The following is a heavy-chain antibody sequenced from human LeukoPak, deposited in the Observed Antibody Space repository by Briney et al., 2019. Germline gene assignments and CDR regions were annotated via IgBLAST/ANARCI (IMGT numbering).Heavy chain of an antibody. V-gene: IGHV4-4*07. D-gene: IGHD3-3*01. J-gene: IGHJ5*02. CDR1: GGSISSYY. CDR2: IYTSGST. Sequence: SETLSLTCTVSGGSISSYYWSWIRQPAGKGLEWIGRIYTSGSTNYNPSLKSRVTMSVDTSKNQFSLKLSSVTAADTAVYYCARGTYDFWSGPPPGWFDPWGQGTLVTVSS. CDR3: ARGTYDFWSGPPPGWFDP.